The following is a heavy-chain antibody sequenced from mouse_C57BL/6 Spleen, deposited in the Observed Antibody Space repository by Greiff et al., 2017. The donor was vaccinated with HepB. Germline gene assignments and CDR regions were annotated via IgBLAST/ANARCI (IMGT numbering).Heavy chain of an antibody. J-gene: IGHJ3*01. CDR3: ARSQFYDGYPWFAY. CDR1: GFTFTDYY. Sequence: EVQLVESGGGLVQPGGSLSLSCAASGFTFTDYYMSWVRQPPGKALEWLGFIRNKANGYTTEYSASVKGRFTISRDNSQSILYLQMNALRAEDSATYYCARSQFYDGYPWFAYWRQGTLVTVSA. D-gene: IGHD2-3*01. CDR2: IRNKANGYTT. V-gene: IGHV7-3*01.